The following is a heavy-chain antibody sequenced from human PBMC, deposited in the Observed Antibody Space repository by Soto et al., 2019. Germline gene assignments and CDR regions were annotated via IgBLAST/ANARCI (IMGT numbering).Heavy chain of an antibody. J-gene: IGHJ6*02. CDR3: ARGHYGMDV. Sequence: GGSLRLSCAASGFSFSNSWMTWVRQAPGKELEWVADIKEDGSEKYYMESVKGRFTISRDNAENSVYLQMNSLRAEDTAVYYCARGHYGMDVWGQGTTVTVSS. V-gene: IGHV3-7*03. CDR1: GFSFSNSW. CDR2: IKEDGSEK.